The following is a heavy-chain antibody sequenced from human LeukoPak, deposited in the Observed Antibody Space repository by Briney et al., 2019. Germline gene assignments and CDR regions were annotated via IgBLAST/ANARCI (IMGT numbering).Heavy chain of an antibody. CDR3: ARVRSVVGGTIGY. V-gene: IGHV1-2*02. D-gene: IGHD2-15*01. CDR2: INPNSGGT. CDR1: GYSFSDFY. J-gene: IGHJ4*02. Sequence: ASVKVSCKASGYSFSDFYMHRVRQAPGQGLEWMGWINPNSGGTDYAQKFQGRVTMTRDTSISTAYMALSSLRSDDTAVYYCARVRSVVGGTIGYWGQGTLVTVSS.